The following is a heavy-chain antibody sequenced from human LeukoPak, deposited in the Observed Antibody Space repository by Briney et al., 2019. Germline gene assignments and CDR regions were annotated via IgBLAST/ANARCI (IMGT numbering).Heavy chain of an antibody. D-gene: IGHD7-27*01. CDR2: IKEDGTAK. Sequence: GGSLRLSCAASGFTFSSSWMAWVRQAPGKGLEWVGNIKEDGTAKNYVVSVRGRFTISRDNAKNSLYLQMNSLRAEDTAVYYCARDIPNNWGLGYWGQGTLVTVSS. J-gene: IGHJ4*02. CDR3: ARDIPNNWGLGY. V-gene: IGHV3-7*01. CDR1: GFTFSSSW.